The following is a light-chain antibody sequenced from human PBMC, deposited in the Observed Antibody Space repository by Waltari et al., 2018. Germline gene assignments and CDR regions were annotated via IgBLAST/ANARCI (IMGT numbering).Light chain of an antibody. J-gene: IGKJ3*01. CDR1: QGISNW. CDR2: RAS. V-gene: IGKV1-33*01. CDR3: QQHDNSPFT. Sequence: DIQMTQSPPSLSASVGDRVTITCRASQGISNWLAWYQQKPGKAPKLLIYRASNLETGVPSRFSGSGSGTDFTLTISSLQPEDIATYYCQQHDNSPFTFGPGTKLDIK.